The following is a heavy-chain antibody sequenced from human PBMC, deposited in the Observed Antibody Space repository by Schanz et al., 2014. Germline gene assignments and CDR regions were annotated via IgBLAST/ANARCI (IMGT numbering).Heavy chain of an antibody. CDR1: GLTFSDYY. CDR3: TTVERITIFEVVPYYYYYMDV. J-gene: IGHJ6*03. Sequence: PGGSLRLSCAASGLTFSDYYMSWIRQAPGKGLEWIGRIKSKIDGGTTDYAAPVKGRFTISRDDSKNTLYLQMNSLKTEDTAVYYCTTVERITIFEVVPYYYYYMDVWGKGTTVTVSS. CDR2: IKSKIDGGTT. V-gene: IGHV3-15*01. D-gene: IGHD3-3*01.